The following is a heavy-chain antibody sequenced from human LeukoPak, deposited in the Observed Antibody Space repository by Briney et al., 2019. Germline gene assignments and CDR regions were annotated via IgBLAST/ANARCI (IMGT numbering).Heavy chain of an antibody. V-gene: IGHV4-39*01. J-gene: IGHJ6*03. CDR2: IYYSGST. CDR3: ARHGYYYYMDV. Sequence: KPSETLSLTCTVSGGSISSSSYYWGWIRQPPGKGLEGIGSIYYSGSTYYNPSLKSRVTISVDTSKNQFSLKVSSVTAADTAVYSCARHGYYYYMDVWGKGTTVTVSS. CDR1: GGSISSSSYY.